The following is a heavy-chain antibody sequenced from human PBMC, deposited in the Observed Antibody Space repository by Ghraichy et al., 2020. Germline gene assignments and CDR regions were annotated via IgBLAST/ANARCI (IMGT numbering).Heavy chain of an antibody. CDR2: IKQDGSEK. CDR3: ARGGVGVVVTAIPNY. V-gene: IGHV3-7*04. J-gene: IGHJ4*02. Sequence: GGSLRLSCAASGFTFSSYWMSWVRQAPGKGLEWVANIKQDGSEKYYVDSVKGRFTISRDNAKNSLYLQMNSLRAEDTAVYYCARGGVGVVVTAIPNYWGQGTLVTVSS. D-gene: IGHD2-21*02. CDR1: GFTFSSYW.